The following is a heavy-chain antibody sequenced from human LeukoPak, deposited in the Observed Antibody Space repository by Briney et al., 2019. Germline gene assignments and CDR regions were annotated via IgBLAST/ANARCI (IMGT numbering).Heavy chain of an antibody. D-gene: IGHD6-13*01. J-gene: IGHJ6*03. V-gene: IGHV1-69*05. CDR1: GCTFSSYA. Sequence: SVTVSCKASGCTFSSYAISWVRQAPAQGLEWMGRIIPIFGTANYAQKFQGRVTITTDESTSTAYMELSSLRSEDTAVYYCARDKAAKRYYYYYYMDVWGKGTTVTVSS. CDR2: IIPIFGTA. CDR3: ARDKAAKRYYYYYYMDV.